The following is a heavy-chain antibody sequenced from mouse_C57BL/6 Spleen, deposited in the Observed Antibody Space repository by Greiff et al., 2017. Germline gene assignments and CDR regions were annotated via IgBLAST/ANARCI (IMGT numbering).Heavy chain of an antibody. J-gene: IGHJ2*01. D-gene: IGHD1-1*01. V-gene: IGHV1-53*01. Sequence: QVQLQQPGTELVKPGASVKLSCKASGYTFTSYWMHWVKQRPGQGLEWIGNINPSNGGTNYNEMFKSKATLTVDKSSSTAYMQLSSLTSEDSAVYYCARGAVITTVVASCDYWGQGTTLTVSS. CDR2: INPSNGGT. CDR3: ARGAVITTVVASCDY. CDR1: GYTFTSYW.